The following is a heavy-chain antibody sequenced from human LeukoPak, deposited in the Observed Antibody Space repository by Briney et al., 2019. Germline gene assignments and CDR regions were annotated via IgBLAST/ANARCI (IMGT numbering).Heavy chain of an antibody. CDR2: INPNSGST. D-gene: IGHD3-10*01. J-gene: IGHJ4*02. Sequence: ASVKVSCKASGYTFTGYDMHWVRQAPGQGLEWMGWINPNSGSTNYAQKFQGRVTMTRDTSISTAYMELSRLRSDDTAVYYCARDGSGSPFDYWGQGTLVTVSS. CDR1: GYTFTGYD. CDR3: ARDGSGSPFDY. V-gene: IGHV1-2*02.